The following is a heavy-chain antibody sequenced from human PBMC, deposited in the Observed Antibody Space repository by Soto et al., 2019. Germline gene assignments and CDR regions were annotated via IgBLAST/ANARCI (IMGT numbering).Heavy chain of an antibody. J-gene: IGHJ6*02. CDR3: PRGRRGSATYYHYYYCMED. CDR1: GGSFSGYY. CDR2: ITHPGSP. D-gene: IGHD2-2*01. Sequence: SETLSLPCAVYGGSFSGYYWSWIRQTPGKGLEWIGAITHPGSPNYNPSLKSRVTISVDTSKNQFSLKLSSVTAADTAVYHCPRGRRGSATYYHYYYCMEDWDQGTTVTVSS. V-gene: IGHV4-34*01.